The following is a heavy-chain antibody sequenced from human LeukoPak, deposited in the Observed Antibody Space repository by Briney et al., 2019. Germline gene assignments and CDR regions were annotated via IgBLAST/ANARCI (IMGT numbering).Heavy chain of an antibody. CDR1: GYTFTGYH. D-gene: IGHD2-8*01. CDR3: ARGSQVYGRFSDAFDI. V-gene: IGHV1-2*02. Sequence: GASVKVSCKASGYTFTGYHMHWVRQAPGQGLEWMGWINPNSGGTNYAQKFQGRVTMTRDTSISTAYMELSRLRSDDTAVYYCARGSQVYGRFSDAFDIWGQGTMVTVSS. J-gene: IGHJ3*02. CDR2: INPNSGGT.